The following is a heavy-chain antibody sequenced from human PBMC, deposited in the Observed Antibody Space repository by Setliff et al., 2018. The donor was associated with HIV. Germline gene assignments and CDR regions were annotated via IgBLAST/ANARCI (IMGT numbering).Heavy chain of an antibody. CDR2: VHQNGNI. CDR3: TRSNTSKSIDF. CDR1: DDSISSGVYY. V-gene: IGHV4-31*03. J-gene: IGHJ4*02. Sequence: PSETLSLTCSVSDDSISSGVYYWSWVRQFPGKGLEWIGYVHQNGNINYNPSLSSRVAMSLDTSKSQFSLELTSVTAADTAVYYCTRSNTSKSIDFWDQGTLVTVSS.